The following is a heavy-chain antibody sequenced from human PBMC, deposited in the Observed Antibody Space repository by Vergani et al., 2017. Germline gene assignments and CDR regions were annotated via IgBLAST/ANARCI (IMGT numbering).Heavy chain of an antibody. CDR3: ARARVRGVALFDP. CDR2: ISSSGSTI. CDR1: GFTFSSYE. D-gene: IGHD3-10*01. Sequence: EVQLVESGGGLVQPGGSLRLSCAASGFTFSSYEMNWVRQAPGKGLEWVSYISSSGSTIYYADSVKGRFTISSDNAKNSLYLQMNSLRAEDTAVYYCARARVRGVALFDPWGQGTLVTVSS. V-gene: IGHV3-48*03. J-gene: IGHJ5*02.